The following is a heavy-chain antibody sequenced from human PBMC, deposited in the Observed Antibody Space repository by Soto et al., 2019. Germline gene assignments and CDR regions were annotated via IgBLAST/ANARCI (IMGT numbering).Heavy chain of an antibody. J-gene: IGHJ6*03. CDR1: GGSFSGYY. V-gene: IGHV4-34*01. CDR3: ARRGVPNYYYYYYMDV. D-gene: IGHD3-10*01. CDR2: INHSGST. Sequence: ASETLSLTCAVYGGSFSGYYWSWIRQPPGKGLEWIGEINHSGSTNYNPSLKSRVTISVDTSKNQFSLKLSSVTAADTAVYYCARRGVPNYYYYYYMDVWGKGTTVTVS.